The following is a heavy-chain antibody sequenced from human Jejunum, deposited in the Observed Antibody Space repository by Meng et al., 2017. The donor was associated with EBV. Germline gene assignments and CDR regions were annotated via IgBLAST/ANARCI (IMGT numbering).Heavy chain of an antibody. CDR1: GYTFTGYY. CDR2: INPSSGDT. J-gene: IGHJ4*02. CDR3: AREAGAPTVTHTDQ. D-gene: IGHD4-17*01. Sequence: QVQLVQSGAEEKKPGASVRVSCKASGYTFTGYYIHWVRQAPGQGLEWMGRINPSSGDTNYAQKFQGRVTMTRDTSITTAYMELSRLRSDDTAIYYCAREAGAPTVTHTDQWGQGTLVTVSS. V-gene: IGHV1-2*06.